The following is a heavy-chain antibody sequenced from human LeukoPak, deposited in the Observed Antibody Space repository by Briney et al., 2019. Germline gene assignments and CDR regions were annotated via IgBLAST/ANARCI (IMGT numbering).Heavy chain of an antibody. CDR3: ARVISEQSYYDSRGELYFDY. CDR2: INPNSGGT. J-gene: IGHJ4*01. V-gene: IGHV1-2*04. D-gene: IGHD3-22*01. CDR1: GYTFTGYY. Sequence: ASVKVSCKASGYTFTGYYMHWVRRAPGQGLEWMGWINPNSGGTNYAQKFQGWVTMTRDTSISTAYMELSRLRSDDTAVYYCARVISEQSYYDSRGELYFDYWGQGTLVTVSS.